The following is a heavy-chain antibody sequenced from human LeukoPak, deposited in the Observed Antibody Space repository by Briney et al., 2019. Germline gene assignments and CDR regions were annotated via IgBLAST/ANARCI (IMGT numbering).Heavy chain of an antibody. J-gene: IGHJ5*02. CDR3: TTTIVGVTSWFDP. V-gene: IGHV3-15*01. Sequence: GGSLRLSCAASGFTLSNAYMSWVRQAPGKGLEWVGRIKNKTNGGTTDYAAPVKGRFTISRDDSKNTLYLQMNSLKTEDTAVYYCTTTIVGVTSWFDPWGQGTLVTVSS. CDR1: GFTLSNAY. D-gene: IGHD1-26*01. CDR2: IKNKTNGGTT.